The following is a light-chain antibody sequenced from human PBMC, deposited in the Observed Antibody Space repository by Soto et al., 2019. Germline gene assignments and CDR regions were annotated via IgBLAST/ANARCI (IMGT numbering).Light chain of an antibody. CDR2: DAS. CDR3: QQSYSTPLT. CDR1: QDISNY. J-gene: IGKJ1*01. V-gene: IGKV1-39*01. Sequence: DIQMTQSPSSLSASVGDRVTITCQASQDISNYLNWYQQKPGKAPKLLIYDASNLETGVPSRFSGSASGTDFTLTINSLQPEDFATYYCQQSYSTPLTFGQGTKVDIK.